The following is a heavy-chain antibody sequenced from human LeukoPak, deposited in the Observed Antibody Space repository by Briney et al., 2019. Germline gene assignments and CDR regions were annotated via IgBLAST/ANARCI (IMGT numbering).Heavy chain of an antibody. J-gene: IGHJ4*02. CDR3: AKEGYSSDPYYFDY. CDR1: GFTFSSYA. D-gene: IGHD6-19*01. Sequence: PGGSLRLSCAASGFTFSSYAMSWVRQAPGKGLEWVSAISGSGAGTYYADSVKGRFTISRDSSKNTLYLQMNSLRAEDTAVFYCAKEGYSSDPYYFDYWGQGTLVTVSS. V-gene: IGHV3-23*01. CDR2: ISGSGAGT.